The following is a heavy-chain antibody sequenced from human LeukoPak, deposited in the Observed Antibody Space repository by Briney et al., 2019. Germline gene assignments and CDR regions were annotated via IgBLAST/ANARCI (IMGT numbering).Heavy chain of an antibody. D-gene: IGHD1-26*01. J-gene: IGHJ5*02. CDR1: GFTFSSYG. Sequence: GGTLRLSCAASGFTFSSYGMSWVRQAPGKGLEWVSAISGSGGSTYYADSVKGRFTISRDNSKNSLYLQMNSLRAEDTAVYYCAKDYEPLVGVHRWGDWFDPWGQGTLVTVSS. CDR2: ISGSGGST. CDR3: AKDYEPLVGVHRWGDWFDP. V-gene: IGHV3-23*01.